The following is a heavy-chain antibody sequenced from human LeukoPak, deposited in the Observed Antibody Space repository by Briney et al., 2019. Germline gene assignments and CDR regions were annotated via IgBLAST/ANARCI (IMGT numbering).Heavy chain of an antibody. V-gene: IGHV3-48*03. J-gene: IGHJ6*02. CDR1: GFTFSSYE. D-gene: IGHD2-2*01. CDR3: ARDEEKYQLPDYYYYGMDV. Sequence: GGSLRLSCAASGFTFSSYEMNWVRQAPGKGLEWVSYISSSGSTIYYADSVKGRFTISRDNAKNSLYLQMNSLRAEDTAVYYCARDEEKYQLPDYYYYGMDVWGQGTTVTVPS. CDR2: ISSSGSTI.